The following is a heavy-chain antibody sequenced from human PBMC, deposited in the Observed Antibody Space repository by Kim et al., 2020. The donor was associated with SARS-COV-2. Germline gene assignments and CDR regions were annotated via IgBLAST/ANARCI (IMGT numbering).Heavy chain of an antibody. D-gene: IGHD2-2*01. Sequence: GGSLRLSCAASGFTFSSYSMNWVRQAPGKGLEWVSYISSSSSTIYYADSVKGRFTISRDNAKKSLYLQMNSLRDEDTAVYYCARLAYCSSTSCSYYFYYWGQGTLVTVSS. J-gene: IGHJ4*02. CDR1: GFTFSSYS. CDR2: ISSSSSTI. V-gene: IGHV3-48*02. CDR3: ARLAYCSSTSCSYYFYY.